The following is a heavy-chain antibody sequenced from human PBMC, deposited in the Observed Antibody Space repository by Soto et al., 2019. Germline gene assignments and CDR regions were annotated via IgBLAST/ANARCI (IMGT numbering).Heavy chain of an antibody. Sequence: PGGSLRLSCAASGFTFSSYWMSWVRQAPGKGLEWVANIKQDGSEKYYVDSVKGRFTISRDNAKNSLYLQMNSLRAEDTAVYYCARARVRFLEWLSPYFDYWGQGTLVTVS. CDR3: ARARVRFLEWLSPYFDY. J-gene: IGHJ4*02. CDR2: IKQDGSEK. V-gene: IGHV3-7*03. CDR1: GFTFSSYW. D-gene: IGHD3-3*01.